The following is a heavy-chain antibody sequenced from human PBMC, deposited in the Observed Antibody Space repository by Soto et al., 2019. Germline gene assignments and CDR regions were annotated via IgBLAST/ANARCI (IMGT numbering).Heavy chain of an antibody. CDR2: ISYDGSNK. J-gene: IGHJ4*02. Sequence: PGGSLRLSCAASGFTFSSYGMHWVRQAPGKGLEWVAVISYDGSNKYYADSVKGRFTISRDNSKNTLYLQMNSLRAEDTAVYYCAKYESNWYYFDYWGQGTLVNAPQ. V-gene: IGHV3-30*18. D-gene: IGHD1-1*01. CDR1: GFTFSSYG. CDR3: AKYESNWYYFDY.